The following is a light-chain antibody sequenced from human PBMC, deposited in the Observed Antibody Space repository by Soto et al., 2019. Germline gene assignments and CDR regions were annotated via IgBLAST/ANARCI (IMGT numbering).Light chain of an antibody. CDR3: QQYYDTPLT. CDR1: QSVLYSSNNNNY. V-gene: IGKV4-1*01. CDR2: WAS. Sequence: DIVMTQSPDSLAVSLGERATINCKSSQSVLYSSNNNNYIAWYQQKPGQPPKLIIYWASTRESGVPDRFSGSGSGTDFTLTISSLQAEDVAIYYCQQYYDTPLTFGPGTKVDIK. J-gene: IGKJ3*01.